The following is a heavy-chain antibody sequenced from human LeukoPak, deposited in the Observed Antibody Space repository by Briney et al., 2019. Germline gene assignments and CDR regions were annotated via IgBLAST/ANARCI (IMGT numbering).Heavy chain of an antibody. D-gene: IGHD3-22*01. Sequence: ASVKVSCKASGYTFTDYYMPWVRQAPGQGLEWMGWINPNSGGTNYAQKFQGRVTMTRDTSISTAYMELSRLRSDDTAVYYCARASYYYDSSGYPGYYFDYWGQGTLVTVSS. CDR1: GYTFTDYY. J-gene: IGHJ4*02. CDR2: INPNSGGT. V-gene: IGHV1-2*02. CDR3: ARASYYYDSSGYPGYYFDY.